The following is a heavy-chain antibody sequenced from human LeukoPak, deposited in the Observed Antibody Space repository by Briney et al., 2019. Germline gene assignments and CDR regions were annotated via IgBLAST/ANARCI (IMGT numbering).Heavy chain of an antibody. D-gene: IGHD3-10*01. CDR3: ATHTYYYSSGSFAY. CDR1: GYTFTGYY. Sequence: ASVKVSCKASGYTFTGYYMHWVRQAPGQGPEWMGWMNPSSGNTGYAQTFQGRVSMTRDTSTNTAYLELSSLRSEDTAVYYCATHTYYYSSGSFAYWGQGTLVTVSS. CDR2: MNPSSGNT. J-gene: IGHJ4*02. V-gene: IGHV1-8*02.